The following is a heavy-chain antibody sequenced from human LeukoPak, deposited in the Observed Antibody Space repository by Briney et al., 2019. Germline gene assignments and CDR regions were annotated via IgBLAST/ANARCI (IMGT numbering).Heavy chain of an antibody. CDR1: GFSFSNYA. CDR2: ISTNGGHT. CDR3: VKDLLGYCSSTSCYATGPFDY. J-gene: IGHJ4*02. Sequence: PGGSLRLSCSASGFSFSNYAMHWVRQAPGKGLEYVSAISTNGGHTYYADSVQGRFTISRDDSKNTLYLQMSSLRAEDTALYYCVKDLLGYCSSTSCYATGPFDYWGQGTLVTVS. V-gene: IGHV3-64D*09. D-gene: IGHD2-2*01.